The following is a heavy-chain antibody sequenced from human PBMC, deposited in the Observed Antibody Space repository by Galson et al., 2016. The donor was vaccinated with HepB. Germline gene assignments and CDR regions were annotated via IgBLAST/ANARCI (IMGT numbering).Heavy chain of an antibody. CDR1: GGTFSSYV. D-gene: IGHD6-6*01. Sequence: SVKVSCKASGGTFSSYVISWVRQAPGQGLEWMGRIIPIVGRANYAQKFQGRVTIIADKSTSTAYMGLSSLRSEDTAVYYCARSPGTMTARFDYWGQGTLVTVSS. CDR3: ARSPGTMTARFDY. V-gene: IGHV1-69*04. J-gene: IGHJ4*02. CDR2: IIPIVGRA.